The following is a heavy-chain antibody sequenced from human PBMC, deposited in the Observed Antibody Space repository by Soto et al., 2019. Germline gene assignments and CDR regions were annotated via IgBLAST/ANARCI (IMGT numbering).Heavy chain of an antibody. CDR2: FIPSCGTA. CDR1: GGTFSSYA. Sequence: QVQLVQSGAEVKKPGSSVTVSCKASGGTFSSYAISWVRQAPGQGLEWAAGFIPSCGTANNAQKFQGRVKITADESTRTAHIELINLRSAETDVYYCARISALYSYGGQNYWCQGNLVTVSS. CDR3: ARISALYSYGGQNY. J-gene: IGHJ4*02. D-gene: IGHD5-18*01. V-gene: IGHV1-69*12.